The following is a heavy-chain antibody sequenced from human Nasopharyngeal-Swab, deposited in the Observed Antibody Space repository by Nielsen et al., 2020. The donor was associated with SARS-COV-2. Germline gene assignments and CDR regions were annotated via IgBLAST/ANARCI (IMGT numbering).Heavy chain of an antibody. J-gene: IGHJ6*03. CDR3: VGQSPEGYYYYYMDV. CDR1: GFTFSSFW. V-gene: IGHV3-74*01. CDR2: LNSDGSST. Sequence: GESLKISCTASGFTFSSFWMHWVRQAPGKGLVWVSRLNSDGSSTSYADSVQGRFTISRDNAKNTLFLQMNSVRVEDTAVYYCVGQSPEGYYYYYMDVWGTGTTATVSS.